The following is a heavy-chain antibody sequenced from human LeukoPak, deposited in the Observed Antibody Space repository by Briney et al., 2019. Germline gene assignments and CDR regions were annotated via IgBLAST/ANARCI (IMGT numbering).Heavy chain of an antibody. CDR1: GHTFTSYW. Sequence: PGGSLRLSCTASGHTFTSYWIHWARQVPGRGLMWVSRISNDGSTTNYADSVKGRFTISRDNANNTVYLQMNSLRAEDTAVYYCARNGGSGSYCIYWGQGTLVTVSS. CDR3: ARNGGSGSYCIY. CDR2: ISNDGSTT. V-gene: IGHV3-74*01. J-gene: IGHJ4*02. D-gene: IGHD3-10*01.